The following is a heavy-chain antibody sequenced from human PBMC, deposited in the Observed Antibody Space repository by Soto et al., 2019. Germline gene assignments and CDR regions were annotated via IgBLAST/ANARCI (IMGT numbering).Heavy chain of an antibody. Sequence: QVQLVQSGAEVKKPGASVKVSCKASGYTFTSYGITWVRQAPGQGLEWMGWISAYNGNTNYAQKLQGRVTMTTDTSKSTAYMEMRSLRYDDTAVYYCARDFSGTGARGEINWFDPWGQGTLVTVSS. D-gene: IGHD3-10*01. J-gene: IGHJ5*02. CDR3: ARDFSGTGARGEINWFDP. CDR2: ISAYNGNT. V-gene: IGHV1-18*01. CDR1: GYTFTSYG.